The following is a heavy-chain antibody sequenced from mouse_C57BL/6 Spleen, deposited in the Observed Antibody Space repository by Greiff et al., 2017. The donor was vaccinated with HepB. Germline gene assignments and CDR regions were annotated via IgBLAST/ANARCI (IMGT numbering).Heavy chain of an antibody. D-gene: IGHD2-3*01. CDR2: IYPGSGST. V-gene: IGHV1-55*01. Sequence: QVQLQQPGAELVKPGASVKMSCKASGYTFTSYWITWVKQRPGQGLEWIGDIYPGSGSTNYNEKFKSKATLTVDTSSSTAYMQLSSLTSEDSAVYYCAIYDGYYASFAYWGKGTLVTVAA. CDR1: GYTFTSYW. J-gene: IGHJ3*01. CDR3: AIYDGYYASFAY.